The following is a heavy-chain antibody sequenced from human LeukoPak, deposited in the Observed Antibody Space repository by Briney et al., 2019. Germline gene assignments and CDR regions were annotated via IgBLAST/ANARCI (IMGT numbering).Heavy chain of an antibody. D-gene: IGHD3-10*01. J-gene: IGHJ3*02. CDR3: ATAAGGYYGGLGAFDI. V-gene: IGHV3-30*02. Sequence: PGGSLRLSCAASGFTFSSYGMHWVRQAPGKGLDWVAFIRYDGRNKYYADSVKGRFTISRDNSKNTLYLQMNSLRAEDTAVYYCATAAGGYYGGLGAFDIWGQGTMVTVSS. CDR2: IRYDGRNK. CDR1: GFTFSSYG.